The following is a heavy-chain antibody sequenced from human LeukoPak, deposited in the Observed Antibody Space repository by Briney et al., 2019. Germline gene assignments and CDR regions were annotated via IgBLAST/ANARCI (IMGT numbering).Heavy chain of an antibody. Sequence: PSETLSLTCTVSGGSISSDGYYWSWIRQPPGKGLEWIGYIYHTGSTYYTPSLNSRVTISVDRSKNQFSLKLSSVTAADTAVYYCARIYGDYDYFDYWGQGTLVTVSS. D-gene: IGHD4-17*01. CDR2: IYHTGST. V-gene: IGHV4-30-2*01. CDR1: GGSISSDGYY. CDR3: ARIYGDYDYFDY. J-gene: IGHJ4*02.